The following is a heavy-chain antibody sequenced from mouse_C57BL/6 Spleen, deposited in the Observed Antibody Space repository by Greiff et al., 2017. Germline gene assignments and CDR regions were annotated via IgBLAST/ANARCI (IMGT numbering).Heavy chain of an antibody. CDR2: IDPEDGET. V-gene: IGHV14-2*01. J-gene: IGHJ3*01. CDR3: VYSNYVPECAY. D-gene: IGHD2-5*01. CDR1: GFNIKDYY. Sequence: ELQRVESGAELVKPGASVKLSCTASGFNIKDYYMPWVKQRTEQGLDWIGRIDPEDGETKYAPKFQGKATIPAETSSNTAYLQLSSLTAEDTAVYYCVYSNYVPECAYWGQGTLVTVSA.